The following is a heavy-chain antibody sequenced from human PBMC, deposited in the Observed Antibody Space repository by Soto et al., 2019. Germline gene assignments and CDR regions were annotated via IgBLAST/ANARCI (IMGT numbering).Heavy chain of an antibody. D-gene: IGHD3-22*01. Sequence: SETLSLTCTVSGGSISSYYWTWIRQPPGKGLEWIGYIYYSGSTNYNPSLKSRVTISVATSKNQFSLKLRSVTAADTAVFYCAGLYPYESSGYHLNYWGQGALVTVSS. CDR1: GGSISSYY. V-gene: IGHV4-59*08. CDR2: IYYSGST. J-gene: IGHJ4*02. CDR3: AGLYPYESSGYHLNY.